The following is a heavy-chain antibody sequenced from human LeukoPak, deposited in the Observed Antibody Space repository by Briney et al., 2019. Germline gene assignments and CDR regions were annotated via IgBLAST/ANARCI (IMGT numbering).Heavy chain of an antibody. CDR3: ASPVAYCSSTSCQRGYYYYYGMDV. CDR1: GGTFSSYA. D-gene: IGHD2-2*01. V-gene: IGHV1-69*13. CDR2: IIPIFGTA. Sequence: SVKLSCKASGGTFSSYAISWVRQAPGQGLEWMGGIIPIFGTANYAQKFQGRVTITADESTSTAYMELSSLRSEDTAVYYCASPVAYCSSTSCQRGYYYYYGMDVWGQGTTVTVSS. J-gene: IGHJ6*02.